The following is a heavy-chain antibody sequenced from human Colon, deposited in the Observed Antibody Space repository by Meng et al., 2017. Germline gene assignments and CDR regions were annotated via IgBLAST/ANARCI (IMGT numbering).Heavy chain of an antibody. CDR1: GVTFSSDW. CDR3: ARDRNLWQLDY. V-gene: IGHV3-74*01. CDR2: IVPDGSGA. J-gene: IGHJ4*02. D-gene: IGHD3-10*01. Sequence: EVELGASGVGLVQPGRVRRLSCACSGVTFSSDWMDGVCQDQGGGLVWVSRIVPDGSGATYADSVKGRFTISRDNAKNTVYLEMNSLRAEDTGVYYCARDRNLWQLDYWGQGTLVTVSS.